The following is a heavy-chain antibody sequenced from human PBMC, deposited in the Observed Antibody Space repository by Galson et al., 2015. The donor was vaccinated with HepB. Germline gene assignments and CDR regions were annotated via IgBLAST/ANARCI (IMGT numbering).Heavy chain of an antibody. CDR1: GDSISSGDYY. Sequence: TLSLTCTVSGDSISSGDYYWSWIRQPPGKGLEWIGYIYYSGTTYYNPSLKSRATISVDTSENQFSLKLSSVTAADTAVYYCASQGGGGDYNSGSYYFDSWGQGTLVTVSS. D-gene: IGHD1-1*01. CDR3: ASQGGGGDYNSGSYYFDS. CDR2: IYYSGTT. V-gene: IGHV4-30-4*01. J-gene: IGHJ4*02.